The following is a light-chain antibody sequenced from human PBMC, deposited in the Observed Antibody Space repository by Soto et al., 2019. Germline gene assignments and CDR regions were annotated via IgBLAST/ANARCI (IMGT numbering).Light chain of an antibody. CDR1: SSNIESNY. CDR3: AAWDGSLSGVV. V-gene: IGLV1-47*01. CDR2: RNN. J-gene: IGLJ2*01. Sequence: QSVLTQPPSAYGTPGQRVTISCSGSSSNIESNYVYWYQQLPGTAPKLLIYRNNQRPSGVPDRFSGSKSGTSASLAISGLRSEDEADYYCAAWDGSLSGVVFGGGTKLTVL.